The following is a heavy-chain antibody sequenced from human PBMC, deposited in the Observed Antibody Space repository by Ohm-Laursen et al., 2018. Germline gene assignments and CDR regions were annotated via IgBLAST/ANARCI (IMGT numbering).Heavy chain of an antibody. J-gene: IGHJ5*02. Sequence: SLRLSCAASGFTFSSYAMSWVRQAPGKGLEWVSAISGSGGSTYYADSVKGRFTISRDNSKSTLFLQMSSLRAEDTAVYYCASLGYCSGGSCYGDWFDPWGQGTLVTVSS. CDR2: ISGSGGST. CDR1: GFTFSSYA. D-gene: IGHD2-15*01. CDR3: ASLGYCSGGSCYGDWFDP. V-gene: IGHV3-23*01.